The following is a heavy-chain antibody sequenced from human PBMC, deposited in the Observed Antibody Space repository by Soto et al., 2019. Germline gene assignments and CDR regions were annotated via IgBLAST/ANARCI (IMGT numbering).Heavy chain of an antibody. CDR3: ARVRVYTAGPPYYYYGMDV. Sequence: GASVKVSCKASGYTFTSYGISWVRQAPVQGLEWMGWISAYNGNTNYAQKLQGRVTMTTDTSTSTAYMELRSLRSDDTAVYYCARVRVYTAGPPYYYYGMDVWGQGTTVNVSS. CDR1: GYTFTSYG. V-gene: IGHV1-18*01. CDR2: ISAYNGNT. D-gene: IGHD5-18*01. J-gene: IGHJ6*02.